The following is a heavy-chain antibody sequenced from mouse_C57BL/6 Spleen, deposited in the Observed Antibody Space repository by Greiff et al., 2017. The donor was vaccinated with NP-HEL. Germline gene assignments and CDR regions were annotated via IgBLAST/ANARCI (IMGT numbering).Heavy chain of an antibody. V-gene: IGHV1-76*01. CDR2: IYPGSGNT. Sequence: VQLQQSGAELVRPGASVKLSCKASGYTFTDYYINWVKQRPGQGLEWIARIYPGSGNTYYNEKFKGKATLTAEKSSSTAYMQLSSLTSEDSAVYFCARWVITTVPYFDVWGTGTTVTVSS. D-gene: IGHD1-1*01. CDR1: GYTFTDYY. CDR3: ARWVITTVPYFDV. J-gene: IGHJ1*03.